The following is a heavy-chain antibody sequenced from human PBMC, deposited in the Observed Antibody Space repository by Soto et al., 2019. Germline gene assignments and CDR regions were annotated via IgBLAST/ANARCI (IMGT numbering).Heavy chain of an antibody. V-gene: IGHV3-30*18. D-gene: IGHD3-22*01. CDR2: ISYDGGNK. CDR3: AKMLRYYYDSSGPHY. CDR1: GFTFSSYG. J-gene: IGHJ4*02. Sequence: GGSLRLSCAASGFTFSSYGMHWVRQAPGKGLEWVAVISYDGGNKYYADSVKGRFTISRDNSKNTLYLQMNSLRAEDTAVYYCAKMLRYYYDSSGPHYWGQGTLVTVSS.